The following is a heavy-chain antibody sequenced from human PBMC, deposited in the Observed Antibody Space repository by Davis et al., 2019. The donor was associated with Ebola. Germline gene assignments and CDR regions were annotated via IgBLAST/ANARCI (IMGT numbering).Heavy chain of an antibody. Sequence: PSETLSLTCAVYGGSLSDYYWSWIRQTPGKGLEWIGEINHRGRTKYNPSLKSRAFLSIDTSKKQFSLRLSSVTAADTAVYYCARGGLVPAALYLWGQGTMVTVSS. CDR3: ARGGLVPAALYL. D-gene: IGHD2-2*01. CDR2: INHRGRT. J-gene: IGHJ3*01. CDR1: GGSLSDYY. V-gene: IGHV4-34*01.